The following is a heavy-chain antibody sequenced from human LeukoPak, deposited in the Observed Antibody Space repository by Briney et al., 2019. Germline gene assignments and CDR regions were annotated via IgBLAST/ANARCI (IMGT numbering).Heavy chain of an antibody. CDR2: IWFDGSDK. J-gene: IGHJ6*02. D-gene: IGHD6-19*01. Sequence: GGSLILSCAVSGFTFSSYGMDWVRQAPGKGLEWVAVIWFDGSDKYYAASLKGRFNISRDNSKNTLYLQMNSLRAEDTAVYYCARDSHGSGWYGVDYYYYYGMDVWGQGTTVTVSS. CDR3: ARDSHGSGWYGVDYYYYYGMDV. V-gene: IGHV3-33*01. CDR1: GFTFSSYG.